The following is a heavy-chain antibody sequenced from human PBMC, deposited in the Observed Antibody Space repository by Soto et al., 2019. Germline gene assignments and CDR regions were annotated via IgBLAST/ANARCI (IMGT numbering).Heavy chain of an antibody. Sequence: PGGSLRLSCAASGFTFSSYEMNWVRQAPGKGMEWVSYISSSGSTRYYADSVKGRFTISRDNAKNSLYLQMNSLRAEDTAIYYCARGTSSGWCENRFDYWGQGTLVTDSS. J-gene: IGHJ4*02. V-gene: IGHV3-48*03. CDR2: ISSSGSTR. D-gene: IGHD6-19*01. CDR1: GFTFSSYE. CDR3: ARGTSSGWCENRFDY.